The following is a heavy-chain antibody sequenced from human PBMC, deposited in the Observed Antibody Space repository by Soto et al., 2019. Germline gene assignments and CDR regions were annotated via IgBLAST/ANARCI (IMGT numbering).Heavy chain of an antibody. CDR1: GFTFSSYG. D-gene: IGHD2-21*02. CDR3: AKDLDIVVLTANRYGMDV. J-gene: IGHJ6*02. CDR2: ISYDGSNK. V-gene: IGHV3-30*18. Sequence: GGSLRLSCAASGFTFSSYGMHWVRQAPGKGLEWVAVISYDGSNKYYADSVKGRFTISRDNSKNTLYLQMNSLRAEDTAVYYCAKDLDIVVLTANRYGMDVWGQGTTVIVSS.